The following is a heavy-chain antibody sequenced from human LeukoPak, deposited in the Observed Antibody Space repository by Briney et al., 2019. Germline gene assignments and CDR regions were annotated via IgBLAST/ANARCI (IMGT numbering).Heavy chain of an antibody. J-gene: IGHJ5*02. D-gene: IGHD3-10*01. CDR1: GGSISSYY. CDR3: ARGILLLWFGDGPNWFDP. Sequence: PSETLSLTCTVSGGSISSYYWSWIRQPPGKGLEWIGEINHSGSTNYNPSLKSRVTISVDTSKNQFSLKLSSVTAADTAVYYCARGILLLWFGDGPNWFDPWGQGTLVTVSS. CDR2: INHSGST. V-gene: IGHV4-34*01.